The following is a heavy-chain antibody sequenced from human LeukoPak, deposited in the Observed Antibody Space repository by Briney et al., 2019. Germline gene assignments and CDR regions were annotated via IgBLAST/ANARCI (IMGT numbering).Heavy chain of an antibody. CDR2: TNSDGSST. J-gene: IGHJ1*01. V-gene: IGHV3-74*01. Sequence: PGGSLRLSCAASGFTLSSYWMHWVRQAPGKGLVWVSRTNSDGSSTTYADSVKGRFTISRDKSKNTLSLQMNSLRAEDTAVYYCAQQVGYCSSGSCYFTYWGQGTLVTVSS. CDR1: GFTLSSYW. CDR3: AQQVGYCSSGSCYFTY. D-gene: IGHD2-15*01.